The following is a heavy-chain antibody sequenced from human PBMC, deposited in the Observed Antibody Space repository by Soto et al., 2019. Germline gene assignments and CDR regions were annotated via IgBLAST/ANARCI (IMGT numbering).Heavy chain of an antibody. D-gene: IGHD3-10*01. Sequence: QVQLVQSGAEVKKPGASVKVSCKASGYTFTSYGISWVRQAPGQGLEWMGWISAYNGNTNYAQKLQGRVTLTPDTSTSTAYMELRSLRSDDTAVYYCARDGDYGSGSYYNVPAPPPSFDYWGQGTLVTVSS. CDR1: GYTFTSYG. CDR3: ARDGDYGSGSYYNVPAPPPSFDY. V-gene: IGHV1-18*01. J-gene: IGHJ4*02. CDR2: ISAYNGNT.